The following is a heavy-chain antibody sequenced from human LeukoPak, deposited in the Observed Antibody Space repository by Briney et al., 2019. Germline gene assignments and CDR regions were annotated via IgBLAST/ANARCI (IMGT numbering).Heavy chain of an antibody. CDR3: ARGGYYPDV. CDR1: GFTFSSYA. Sequence: GASLRLSCAASGFTFSSYAMSWVRQAPGKGLEWVANIKEDGSEKYYVDSEKGRFNISRDNAKNSLYLQMNSLTAEDTALYYCARGGYYPDVWGKGTTVTVSS. D-gene: IGHD3-16*01. J-gene: IGHJ6*04. CDR2: IKEDGSEK. V-gene: IGHV3-7*03.